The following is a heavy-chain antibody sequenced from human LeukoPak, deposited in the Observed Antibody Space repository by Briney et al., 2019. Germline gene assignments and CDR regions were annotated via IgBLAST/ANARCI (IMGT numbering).Heavy chain of an antibody. Sequence: GGSLRLSCAASGFTFTNYAMSWVRQAPGKGLEWVSGISGGGGSTYYADSVKGRFTISRDNSKNTLYLQMNSLRAEDTAVYYCARRFYGSSWPYYYYGMDVWGQGTTVTVSS. V-gene: IGHV3-23*01. CDR1: GFTFTNYA. D-gene: IGHD6-13*01. CDR3: ARRFYGSSWPYYYYGMDV. J-gene: IGHJ6*02. CDR2: ISGGGGST.